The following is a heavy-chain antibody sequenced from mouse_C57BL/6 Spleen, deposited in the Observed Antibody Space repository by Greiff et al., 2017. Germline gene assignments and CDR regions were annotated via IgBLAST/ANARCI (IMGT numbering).Heavy chain of an antibody. CDR2: INPGSGGT. J-gene: IGHJ2*01. Sequence: QVQLQQSGAELVRPGTSVKVSCKASGYAFTNYLIEWVKQRPGPGLEWIGVINPGSGGTNYNEKFKGKATLTADKSSSTAYMQLSSLTSEDSAVYFCARSPADYWGQGTTLTVSS. CDR1: GYAFTNYL. V-gene: IGHV1-54*01. CDR3: ARSPADY.